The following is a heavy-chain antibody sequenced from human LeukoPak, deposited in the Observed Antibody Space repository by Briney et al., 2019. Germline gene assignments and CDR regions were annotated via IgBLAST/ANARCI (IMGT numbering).Heavy chain of an antibody. CDR3: ARDNELRRTYYYDSSGYLFDY. Sequence: GASVKVSCKASGYTFTGYYMHWVRQAPGQGLEWMGWINPNSGGTNYAQKFQGRVTMTRDTSISTAYMELSRLRSDDTAVYYCARDNELRRTYYYDSSGYLFDYWGQGTLVTVSS. V-gene: IGHV1-2*02. CDR2: INPNSGGT. D-gene: IGHD3-22*01. J-gene: IGHJ4*02. CDR1: GYTFTGYY.